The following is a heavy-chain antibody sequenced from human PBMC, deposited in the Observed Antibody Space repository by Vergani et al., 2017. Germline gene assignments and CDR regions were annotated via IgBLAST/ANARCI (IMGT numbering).Heavy chain of an antibody. V-gene: IGHV4-4*07. Sequence: QVQLQESGPGLVKPSETLSLTCTVSGGSISSYYWSWIRQPAGKGLEWIGRIYTSGSTNYNPSLKSRVTMSVDTSEHQFSLKLSSVTAADTAVYYCARGRTYYDFWSGWTDAFDIWGQGTMVTVSS. CDR3: ARGRTYYDFWSGWTDAFDI. CDR2: IYTSGST. D-gene: IGHD3-3*01. CDR1: GGSISSYY. J-gene: IGHJ3*02.